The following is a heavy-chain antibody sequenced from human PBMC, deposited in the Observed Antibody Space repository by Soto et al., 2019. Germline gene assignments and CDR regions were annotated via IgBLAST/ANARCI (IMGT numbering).Heavy chain of an antibody. CDR2: INPSGSTT. J-gene: IGHJ6*02. V-gene: IGHV3-11*04. Sequence: QVQLVESGGGLAKPGGSLRLSCAASGFTFSDHYMTWIRQAPGKGLEWISYINPSGSTTDYADSVRGRLTISRDNAENSLYLQMNSLRAEDTALYYCARGHHSMALWGQGATVTVSS. CDR3: ARGHHSMAL. CDR1: GFTFSDHY.